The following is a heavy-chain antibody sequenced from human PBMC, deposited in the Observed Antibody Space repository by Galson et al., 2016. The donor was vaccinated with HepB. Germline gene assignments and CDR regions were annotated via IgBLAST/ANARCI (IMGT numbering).Heavy chain of an antibody. J-gene: IGHJ4*02. V-gene: IGHV1-69*06. CDR1: GGTFRSFA. CDR2: IIPIFGSA. Sequence: SCKASGGTFRSFAISWMRQAPGQGLEWMGGIIPIFGSATYAQKFQGRLTITADKSTNTASMELSSLTSEDTAVDYCGRGEGSVVVGTFDYWGQGTLVTVSS. CDR3: GRGEGSVVVGTFDY. D-gene: IGHD2-21*02.